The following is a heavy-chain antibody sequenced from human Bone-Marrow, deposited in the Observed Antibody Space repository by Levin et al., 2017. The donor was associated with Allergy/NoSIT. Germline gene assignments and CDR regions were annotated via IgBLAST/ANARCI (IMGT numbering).Heavy chain of an antibody. CDR3: ARLVGASRGDYYYGMDV. J-gene: IGHJ6*02. CDR2: IWYDGSNK. V-gene: IGHV3-33*01. D-gene: IGHD1-26*01. CDR1: GFTFSSYG. Sequence: GGSLRLSCAASGFTFSSYGMHWVRQAPGKGLEWVAVIWYDGSNKYYADSVKGRFTISRDNSKNTLYLQMNSLRAEDTAVYYCARLVGASRGDYYYGMDVWGQGTTVTVSS.